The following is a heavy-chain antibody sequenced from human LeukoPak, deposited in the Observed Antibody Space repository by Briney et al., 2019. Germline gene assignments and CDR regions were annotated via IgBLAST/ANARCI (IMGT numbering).Heavy chain of an antibody. V-gene: IGHV3-48*01. D-gene: IGHD3-22*01. J-gene: IGHJ4*02. CDR3: TANYYDSSGSKGGSDFDY. Sequence: GGSLRLSCAASGFTLSSYGMNWLRQAPGKGLEWVSYISRRSTTIYYADSVKGQFTISRDNPKYTLYLQMNSLRAEDTAVYYCTANYYDSSGSKGGSDFDYWGQGTLVTVSS. CDR2: ISRRSTTI. CDR1: GFTLSSYG.